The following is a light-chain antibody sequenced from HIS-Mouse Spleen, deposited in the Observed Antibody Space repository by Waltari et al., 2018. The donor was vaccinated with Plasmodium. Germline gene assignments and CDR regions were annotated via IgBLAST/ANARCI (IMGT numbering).Light chain of an antibody. CDR3: AAWDDSLNGWV. CDR1: SSNIGSNT. J-gene: IGLJ3*02. Sequence: QSVLTQPPSASGTPGQRVTIPCSGSSSNIGSNTVNWYQQPPGTAPKLLIYSNKQRPSGVPDRFSGSKSGTSASLAISGLQSEDEADYYCAAWDDSLNGWVFGGGTKLTVL. V-gene: IGLV1-44*01. CDR2: SNK.